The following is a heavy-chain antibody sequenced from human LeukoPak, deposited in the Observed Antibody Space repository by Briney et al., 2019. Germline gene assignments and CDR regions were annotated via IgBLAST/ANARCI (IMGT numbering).Heavy chain of an antibody. CDR3: ARRVVAAAGNWYFDL. CDR2: IYYSGGT. J-gene: IGHJ2*01. CDR1: GGSISSYY. V-gene: IGHV4-59*08. Sequence: SETLSLTCTVSGGSISSYYWNWIRQPPGKGLEWIGYIYYSGGTNYNPSLKSRVTISVDTPNNQFSLKLSSVTAADTAVYYCARRVVAAAGNWYFDLWGRGTLVTVSS. D-gene: IGHD6-13*01.